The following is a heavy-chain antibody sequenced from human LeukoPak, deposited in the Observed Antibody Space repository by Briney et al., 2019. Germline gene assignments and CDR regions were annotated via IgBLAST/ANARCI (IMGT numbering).Heavy chain of an antibody. J-gene: IGHJ4*02. V-gene: IGHV1-2*02. D-gene: IGHD2-8*01. CDR3: AIDPNGYYFDY. Sequence: ASVKVSCKASGYTFTGYYIHWVRQAPGQGLEWMGWINPNSGGTNYAQKFQGRVTMTRDTSISTAYMELGRLRSDDTAVYYCAIDPNGYYFDYWGQGSLVTVSS. CDR1: GYTFTGYY. CDR2: INPNSGGT.